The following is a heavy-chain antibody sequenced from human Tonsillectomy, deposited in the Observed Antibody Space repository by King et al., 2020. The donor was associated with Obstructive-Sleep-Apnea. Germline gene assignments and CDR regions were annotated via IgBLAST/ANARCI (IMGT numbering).Heavy chain of an antibody. V-gene: IGHV3-30*02. CDR3: AKDDQYGGSGGRVVGSY. CDR1: GFTFSSYG. J-gene: IGHJ4*02. D-gene: IGHD5-12*01. CDR2: IRYDGSNK. Sequence: VQLVESGGGVVQPGGSLRLSCAASGFTFSSYGMHWVRQAPGKGLEWVAFIRYDGSNKYYADSVKGRFTISRDNSKNTLYLQMNSLRAEDTAVYCCAKDDQYGGSGGRVVGSYWGQGTLVTVSS.